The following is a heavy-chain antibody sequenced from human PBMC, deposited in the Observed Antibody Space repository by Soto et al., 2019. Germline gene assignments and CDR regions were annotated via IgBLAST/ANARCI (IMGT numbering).Heavy chain of an antibody. CDR1: GGSISSYY. CDR3: ARYHDS. V-gene: IGHV4-59*08. J-gene: IGHJ4*02. Sequence: QVRLQESRPGLLKPSETLSLTCSVSGGSISSYYWSWLRQPPGQGLDRIGYFYYSGRTTYNPSLKSRVTVSVDTSKDHFSLRLNSVNAAETAVYYCARYHDSWGQGTLVTVSS. CDR2: FYYSGRT.